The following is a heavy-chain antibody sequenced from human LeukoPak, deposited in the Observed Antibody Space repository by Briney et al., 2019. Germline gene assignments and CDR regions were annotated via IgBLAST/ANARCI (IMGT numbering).Heavy chain of an antibody. J-gene: IGHJ3*02. D-gene: IGHD3-10*01. CDR3: ARGLEATMVRGVIHAFDI. V-gene: IGHV3-33*01. CDR1: GFTFSSYG. Sequence: PGGSLRLSCAASGFTFSSYGMHWVRQAPGKGLERVAVIWYDGSNKYYADSVKGRFTISRDNSKNTLYLQMNGLRAEDTAVYYCARGLEATMVRGVIHAFDIWGQGTMVTVSS. CDR2: IWYDGSNK.